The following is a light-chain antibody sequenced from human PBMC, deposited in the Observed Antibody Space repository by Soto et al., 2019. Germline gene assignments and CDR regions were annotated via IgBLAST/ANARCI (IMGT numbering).Light chain of an antibody. J-gene: IGKJ1*01. Sequence: ENVLTQSPGTLSLSPGERATLSCRASQSVSKTYLAWYQQKPGQAPRLLIYGASSRATGTPDRFSGSGSGTDFTLTFSRLEPEDFAVYYCQQYGSSPWTFGQGTKVEIK. V-gene: IGKV3-20*01. CDR3: QQYGSSPWT. CDR1: QSVSKTY. CDR2: GAS.